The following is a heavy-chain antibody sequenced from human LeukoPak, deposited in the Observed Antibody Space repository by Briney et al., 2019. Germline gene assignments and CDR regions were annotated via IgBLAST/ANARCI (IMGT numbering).Heavy chain of an antibody. J-gene: IGHJ4*02. Sequence: PSETLSLTCTVSGGSISSGGYYWSWIRQHPGKGLEWIGYIYYSGSTYYNPSLKSRVTISVDTSKNQFSLKLSSVTAADTAFYYCARDVRYTTGWDYGRSFDYWGQGILVTVSS. CDR1: GGSISSGGYY. V-gene: IGHV4-31*03. D-gene: IGHD3-16*01. CDR2: IYYSGST. CDR3: ARDVRYTTGWDYGRSFDY.